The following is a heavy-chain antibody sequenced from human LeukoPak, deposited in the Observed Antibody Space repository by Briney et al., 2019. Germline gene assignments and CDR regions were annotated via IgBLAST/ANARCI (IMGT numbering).Heavy chain of an antibody. CDR1: GGSFSGYY. CDR2: IYYSGST. J-gene: IGHJ4*02. D-gene: IGHD5-12*01. Sequence: PSETLSLTCAVYGGSFSGYYWSWIRQPPGKGLEWIGYIYYSGSTNYNPSLKSRVTISVDTSKDQFSLKLSSVTAADTAVYYCARGGYSGYVRYWGQGTLVTVSS. V-gene: IGHV4-59*01. CDR3: ARGGYSGYVRY.